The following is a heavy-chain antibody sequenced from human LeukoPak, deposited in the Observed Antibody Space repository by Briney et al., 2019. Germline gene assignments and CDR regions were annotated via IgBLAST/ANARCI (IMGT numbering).Heavy chain of an antibody. V-gene: IGHV3-30*18. J-gene: IGHJ6*02. Sequence: GRSLRLSCAASGFTFSSYGMHWVRQAPGKGLEWVAVISYGGSNKYYADSVKGRFTISRDNSKNTLYLQMNSVRAEDTAVYYCAKGGYSSYYYYGMDVWGQGTTVTVSS. D-gene: IGHD5-18*01. CDR3: AKGGYSSYYYYGMDV. CDR1: GFTFSSYG. CDR2: ISYGGSNK.